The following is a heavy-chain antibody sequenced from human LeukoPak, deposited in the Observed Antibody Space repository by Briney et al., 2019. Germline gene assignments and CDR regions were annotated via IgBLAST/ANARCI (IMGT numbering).Heavy chain of an antibody. CDR2: IWYDGSNK. D-gene: IGHD6-19*01. V-gene: IGHV3-33*01. J-gene: IGHJ5*02. CDR3: ARGMAVAGTFWFDQ. CDR1: EFTFSNYD. Sequence: PGGSLRLSCAASEFTFSNYDMHWVRQAPGKGLEWVAVIWYDGSNKYYADSVKGRFTISRDNSKNTLYLQMNSLRAEDTAVYYCARGMAVAGTFWFDQWGQGTLVTVSS.